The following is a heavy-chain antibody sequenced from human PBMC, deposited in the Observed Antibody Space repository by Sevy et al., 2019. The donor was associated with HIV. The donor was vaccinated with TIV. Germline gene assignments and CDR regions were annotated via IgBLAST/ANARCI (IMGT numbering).Heavy chain of an antibody. CDR1: GFTFDDYA. CDR2: ISWKSGSI. CDR3: AKEVYGGIAAAGTGEFDP. Sequence: GRSLRLSCAASGFTFDDYAMHWVRQAPGKGLEWVSGISWKSGSIGYADSVKGRFTISRDNAKNSLNLQMNSLRADDTALYYCAKEVYGGIAAAGTGEFDPWGQGTLVTVSS. V-gene: IGHV3-9*01. D-gene: IGHD6-13*01. J-gene: IGHJ5*02.